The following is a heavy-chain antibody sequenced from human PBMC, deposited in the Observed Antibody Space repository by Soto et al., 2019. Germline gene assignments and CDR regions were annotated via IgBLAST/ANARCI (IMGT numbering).Heavy chain of an antibody. V-gene: IGHV5-51*01. D-gene: IGHD6-13*01. CDR1: GYKVSTWHNFTSYW. CDR2: IYPGDSDT. J-gene: IGHJ6*02. CDR3: ARQGIAAAGRQTDYYYYYGMDV. Sequence: PGESLKISCMGSGYKVSTWHNFTSYWIAWVRQMPGEGLEWMGIIYPGDSDTRYSPSFQGQVTISADKSINSVYLQWSSLKASDTAMYYCARQGIAAAGRQTDYYYYYGMDVWGQGTTVTVSS.